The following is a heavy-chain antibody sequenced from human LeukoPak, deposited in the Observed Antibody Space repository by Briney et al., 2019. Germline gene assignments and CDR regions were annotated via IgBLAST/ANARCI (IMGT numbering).Heavy chain of an antibody. CDR1: GFTFKDYA. CDR2: MTGSSGST. CDR3: ARSSTNMVLYYFDF. J-gene: IGHJ4*02. D-gene: IGHD3-10*01. V-gene: IGHV3-23*01. Sequence: GGSLRLSCAASGFTFKDYAMSWVRQAPGTGLEWVSSMTGSSGSTYYADSVKGRFTISRDNSKNILFLQMNSLRADDTAIYYCARSSTNMVLYYFDFWGQGTLVPASS.